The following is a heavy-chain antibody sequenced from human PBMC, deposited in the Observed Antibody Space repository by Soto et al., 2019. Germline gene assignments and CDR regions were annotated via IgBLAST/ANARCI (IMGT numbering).Heavy chain of an antibody. J-gene: IGHJ5*02. V-gene: IGHV4-38-2*01. CDR2: IYHSGST. Sequence: SETLSLTCAVSGYSISSGYYWGWIRQPPGKGLEWIGSIYHSGSTYYNPSLKSRVTISVDTSKNQFSLKLSSVTAADTAVYYCARVIAAAGLLEYNCFDPCGQGTLVTVSS. D-gene: IGHD6-13*01. CDR3: ARVIAAAGLLEYNCFDP. CDR1: GYSISSGYY.